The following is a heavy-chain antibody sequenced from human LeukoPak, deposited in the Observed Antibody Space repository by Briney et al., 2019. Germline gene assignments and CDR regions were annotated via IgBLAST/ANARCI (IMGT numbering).Heavy chain of an antibody. Sequence: SETLSLTCTVSVGSMRSNTYYWGWIRQPPGKGLEWIGSIHYSGSPYYIIYRGSTFYNPSLKSRVTISMDTSKNEFSLQLMSGLAADTAIYYCARNDSAGSDAFDIWGQGTMVTVSS. D-gene: IGHD3-22*01. J-gene: IGHJ3*02. V-gene: IGHV4-39*01. CDR1: VGSMRSNTYY. CDR3: ARNDSAGSDAFDI. CDR2: IHYSGSPYYIIYRGST.